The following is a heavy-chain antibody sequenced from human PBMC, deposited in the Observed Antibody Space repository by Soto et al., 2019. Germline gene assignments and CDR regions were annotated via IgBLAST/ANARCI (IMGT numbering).Heavy chain of an antibody. Sequence: EVQLVESGGALVKPVGSLRLSCAASGFIFSSYSMNWVRQAPGKGLEWVSSIGDTGGNIYYAASVKGRFTISRDNAKNSLYLQMNSLKAEDAAVYHCARERRYYDSSGYPRPLFDAWGQGTLVTVSS. V-gene: IGHV3-21*01. CDR1: GFIFSSYS. D-gene: IGHD3-22*01. J-gene: IGHJ5*02. CDR3: ARERRYYDSSGYPRPLFDA. CDR2: IGDTGGNI.